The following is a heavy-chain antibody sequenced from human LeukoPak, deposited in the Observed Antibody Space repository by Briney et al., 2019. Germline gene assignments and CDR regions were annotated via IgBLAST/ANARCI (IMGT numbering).Heavy chain of an antibody. Sequence: PGGSLRLSCAASGFTFSNYAMSWVRQAPGKGLEWVSAISGSGGSTYYADSVKGRFTISRDNSKNTLYLQMNSLRAEDTAVYYCAKNGGPYDSSGYYYYYFDYWGQGTLVTVSS. CDR3: AKNGGPYDSSGYYYYYFDY. CDR2: ISGSGGST. D-gene: IGHD3-22*01. CDR1: GFTFSNYA. V-gene: IGHV3-23*01. J-gene: IGHJ4*02.